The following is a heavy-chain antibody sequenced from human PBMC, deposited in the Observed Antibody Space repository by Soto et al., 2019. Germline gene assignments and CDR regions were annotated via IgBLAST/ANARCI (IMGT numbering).Heavy chain of an antibody. CDR1: RDSVSTDSAT. CDR3: VRLVGSSYFDF. V-gene: IGHV6-1*01. Sequence: PSQTLSLTCAISRDSVSTDSATWTWIRQSPSRGLEWLGRTYYRSKWFNDYAVSLRGRITINPDTSKNQFSLQLNSVTAEDTAVYYCVRLVGSSYFDFWGQGTPVTSPQ. D-gene: IGHD1-26*01. CDR2: TYYRSKWFN. J-gene: IGHJ4*02.